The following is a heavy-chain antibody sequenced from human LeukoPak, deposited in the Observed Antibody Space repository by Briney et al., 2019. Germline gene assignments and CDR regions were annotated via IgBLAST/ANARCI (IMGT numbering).Heavy chain of an antibody. CDR2: IYYSGST. Sequence: SETLSLTCTVSGGSISSHYWSWIRQPPGKGLEWIGYIYYSGSTNYNPSLKSRVTISVDTSKNQFSLKLSSVTAAGTAVYYCARDGYNNWFDPWGQGTLVTVPS. D-gene: IGHD5-24*01. CDR1: GGSISSHY. J-gene: IGHJ5*02. CDR3: ARDGYNNWFDP. V-gene: IGHV4-59*11.